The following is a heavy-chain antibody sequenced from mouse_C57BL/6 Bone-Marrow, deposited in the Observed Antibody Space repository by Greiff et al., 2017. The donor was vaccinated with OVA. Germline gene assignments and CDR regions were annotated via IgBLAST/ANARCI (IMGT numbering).Heavy chain of an antibody. CDR1: GYTFTSYW. CDR3: ARRNLDY. CDR2: IDPSDSET. V-gene: IGHV1-52*01. J-gene: IGHJ2*01. Sequence: VQVVESGAELVRPGSSVKLSCKASGYTFTSYWMHWVKQRPIQGLEWIGNIDPSDSETHYNQKFKDKATLTVDKSSSTAYMQLSSLTSEDSAVYYCARRNLDYWGQGTTLTVSS.